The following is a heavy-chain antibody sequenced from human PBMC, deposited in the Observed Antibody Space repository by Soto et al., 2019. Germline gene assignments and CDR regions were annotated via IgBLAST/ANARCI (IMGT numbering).Heavy chain of an antibody. J-gene: IGHJ3*02. CDR2: IYYSGST. Sequence: SETPSPTPTISFGYIRKIIYDRACIRQPLGKVLEWIGSIYYSGSTYYNPSLKSRVTISVDTSKNQFSLKLSSVTAADTAVYYCASQWLVGVKSAFDIWGQGTMVT. V-gene: IGHV4-39*01. CDR1: FGYIRKIIYD. D-gene: IGHD6-19*01. CDR3: ASQWLVGVKSAFDI.